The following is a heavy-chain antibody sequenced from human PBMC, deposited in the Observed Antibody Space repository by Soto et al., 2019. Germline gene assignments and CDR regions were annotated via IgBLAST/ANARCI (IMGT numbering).Heavy chain of an antibody. CDR1: GYVFSNYG. V-gene: IGHV1-18*01. D-gene: IGHD5-12*01. CDR2: INVDNGDT. J-gene: IGHJ4*02. Sequence: ASVKVSCKASGYVFSNYGITWVRQAPGQGLEWLGWINVDNGDTNYAQNLQGRFTMTTETSTTTVYMELRSLRYDDTAVYYCAKHRDKLATKPYPKLDLWGQGTLVTVSS. CDR3: AKHRDKLATKPYPKLDL.